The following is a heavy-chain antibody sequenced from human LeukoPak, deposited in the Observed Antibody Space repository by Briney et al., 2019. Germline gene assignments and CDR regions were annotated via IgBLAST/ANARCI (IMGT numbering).Heavy chain of an antibody. CDR2: IYYSGST. CDR3: ARGEYQLLPFDY. D-gene: IGHD2-2*01. V-gene: IGHV4-59*01. Sequence: PSETLSLTCTVSGGSISRYYWSWIRQPPGKGLEWIGYIYYSGSTNYNPSLKSRVTISADTSKNQFSLKLGSVTAADTAVYYCARGEYQLLPFDYWGQGTLVTVSS. J-gene: IGHJ4*02. CDR1: GGSISRYY.